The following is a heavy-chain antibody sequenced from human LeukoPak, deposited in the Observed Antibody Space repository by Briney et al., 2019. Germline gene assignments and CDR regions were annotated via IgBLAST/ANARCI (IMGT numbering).Heavy chain of an antibody. V-gene: IGHV3-9*01. CDR3: ARDVYDSSGYYL. CDR2: ISWNSGSI. D-gene: IGHD3-22*01. Sequence: GGSLRLSCAASGFTFDDYAMHWVRQAPGKGLEWVSGISWNSGSIGYADSVKGRFTISRDNAKNSLYLQMNSLRAEDTALYYCARDVYDSSGYYLWGQGTLVTVSS. CDR1: GFTFDDYA. J-gene: IGHJ4*02.